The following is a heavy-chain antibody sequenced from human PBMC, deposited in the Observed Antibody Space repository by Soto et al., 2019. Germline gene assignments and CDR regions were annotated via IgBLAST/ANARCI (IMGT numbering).Heavy chain of an antibody. J-gene: IGHJ6*02. V-gene: IGHV4-34*01. CDR3: ARGGRWLRVRYYYGMDV. CDR1: GGSFSGYY. D-gene: IGHD5-12*01. CDR2: INHSGST. Sequence: QVQLQQWGAGLLKPSETLSLTCAVYGGSFSGYYWSWIRQRPGKGLEWIGEINHSGSTNYNPSLKSRVTISVETSKNQFSLKLSSVTAADTAVYYCARGGRWLRVRYYYGMDVWGQGTTVTVSS.